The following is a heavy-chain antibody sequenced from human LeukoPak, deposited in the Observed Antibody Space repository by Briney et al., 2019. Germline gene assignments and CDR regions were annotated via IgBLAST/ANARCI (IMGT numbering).Heavy chain of an antibody. V-gene: IGHV3-21*01. CDR2: ISSTSAYI. J-gene: IGHJ5*02. D-gene: IGHD6-19*01. CDR3: ARVAVAGPTGWFDP. CDR1: GFALNSYS. Sequence: GGSLRLSCAASGFALNSYSLSWVRQAPGKGLEWVSSISSTSAYIHYADSVKGRFTISRDNVDNVVYLQMSSLGAEDTAVYYCARVAVAGPTGWFDPWGQGTLVTVSS.